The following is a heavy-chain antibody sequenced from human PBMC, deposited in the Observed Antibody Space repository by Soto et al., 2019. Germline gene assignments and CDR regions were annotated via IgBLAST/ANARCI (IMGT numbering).Heavy chain of an antibody. CDR3: AMPYYGMYV. J-gene: IGHJ6*02. CDR1: GFTFSSYA. CDR2: ISGSGGST. Sequence: WGSLRLSCAASGFTFSSYAMSWVRQAPGKGLEWVSAISGSGGSTYYADSVKGRFTISRDNSKNTLYLQMTRLRSEDTAVYYCAMPYYGMYVWGQGTTVTVSS. D-gene: IGHD2-2*01. V-gene: IGHV3-23*01.